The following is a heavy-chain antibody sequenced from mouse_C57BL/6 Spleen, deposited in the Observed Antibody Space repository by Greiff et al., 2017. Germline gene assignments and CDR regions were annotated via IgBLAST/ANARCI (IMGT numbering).Heavy chain of an antibody. J-gene: IGHJ2*01. CDR1: GYTFTSYW. V-gene: IGHV1-7*01. CDR3: ARSEPPVVAPSGD. Sequence: VQLQQSGAELAKPGASVKLSCKASGYTFTSYWMHWVKQRPGQGLEWIGYINPSSGYTKYNQKFKDKATLTADKSSSTAYMQLSSLTYEDSAVYYCARSEPPVVAPSGDWGQGATLTVSS. D-gene: IGHD1-1*01. CDR2: INPSSGYT.